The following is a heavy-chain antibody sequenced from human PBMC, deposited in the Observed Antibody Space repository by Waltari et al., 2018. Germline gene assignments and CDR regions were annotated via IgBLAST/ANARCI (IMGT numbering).Heavy chain of an antibody. CDR2: ICYSGRT. D-gene: IGHD5-18*01. CDR3: ARDGFGYSYGYYYYYGMDV. J-gene: IGHJ6*02. CDR1: GGSISSYY. Sequence: QVQLQESGPGLVKPSETLSLTCTVSGGSISSYYWSWIRQPPGKGLEWIGDICYSGRTNYNPSIESGVTISVDTSKNLFSRKLSAVTAADTAVYYCARDGFGYSYGYYYYYGMDVWGQGTTVTVAS. V-gene: IGHV4-59*01.